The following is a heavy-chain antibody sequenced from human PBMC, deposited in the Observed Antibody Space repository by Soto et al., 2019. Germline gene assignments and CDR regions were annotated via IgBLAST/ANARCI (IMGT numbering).Heavy chain of an antibody. V-gene: IGHV3-23*01. CDR1: GFTFSSYA. J-gene: IGHJ4*02. CDR3: AKRRGAGGHFDY. Sequence: PGGSLRLSCAAAGFTFSSYAMGWVRQGPGKGLEWVAGVSIGGSTHYADSVRGLFTISRDNSKHTLSLQMNSLPADDTPVYCCAKRRGAGGHFDYCGQGALVTVSS. CDR2: VSIGGST. D-gene: IGHD2-15*01.